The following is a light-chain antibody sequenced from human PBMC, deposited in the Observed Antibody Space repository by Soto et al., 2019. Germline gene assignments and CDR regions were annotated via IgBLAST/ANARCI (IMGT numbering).Light chain of an antibody. CDR1: SSNIGSHT. J-gene: IGLJ2*01. Sequence: QPVLSQPPSASGTPGQRVTISCSGSSSNIGSHTVNWYRHLPGTAPKLLMYSNNQRPSGVPDRFSGSKSGTSASLAISGLQSEDEADYYCAAWDDSLNAVVFGGGTQLTVL. CDR3: AAWDDSLNAVV. CDR2: SNN. V-gene: IGLV1-44*01.